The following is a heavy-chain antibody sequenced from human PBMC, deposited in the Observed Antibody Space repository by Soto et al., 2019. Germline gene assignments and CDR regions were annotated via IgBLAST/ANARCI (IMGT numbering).Heavy chain of an antibody. CDR2: ISGSGCST. Sequence: VLTVSRSRWWSVHQNTGKGLEWVSAISGSGCSTYYADSVKGRFTISRDNSKNTLYLQMNSLRAEDTALYYCAKRRLERPRLGFDYWGQGPLV. CDR3: AKRRLERPRLGFDY. CDR1: VLTVSRSR. V-gene: IGHV3-23*01. D-gene: IGHD6-19*01. J-gene: IGHJ4*02.